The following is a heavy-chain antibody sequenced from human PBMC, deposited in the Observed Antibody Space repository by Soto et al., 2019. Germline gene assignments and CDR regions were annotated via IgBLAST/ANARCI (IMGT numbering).Heavy chain of an antibody. CDR2: IWYDGSNK. D-gene: IGHD2-15*01. CDR3: ARDGYCSGGSCYSVPVFDY. Sequence: GGSLRLSCAASGFTFSSYGMHWVRQAPGKGLEWVAVIWYDGSNKYYADSVKGRFTVSRDNSKNTLYLQMNSLRAEDTAVYYCARDGYCSGGSCYSVPVFDYWGQGTLVTVSS. J-gene: IGHJ4*02. V-gene: IGHV3-33*01. CDR1: GFTFSSYG.